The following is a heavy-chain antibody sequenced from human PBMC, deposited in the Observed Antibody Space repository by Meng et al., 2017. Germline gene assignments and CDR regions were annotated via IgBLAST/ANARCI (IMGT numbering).Heavy chain of an antibody. CDR1: GYTLTELS. CDR2: FDPEDGET. V-gene: IGHV1-24*01. D-gene: IGHD6-13*01. Sequence: ASVKVSCKVSGYTLTELSMHWVRQAPGKGLEWMGGFDPEDGETIYAQKFQGRVTMTEDTSTDTAYMELSSLRSEDTAVYYCATQYSSSWHSRNNWFDPWGQGTLVTVSS. J-gene: IGHJ5*02. CDR3: ATQYSSSWHSRNNWFDP.